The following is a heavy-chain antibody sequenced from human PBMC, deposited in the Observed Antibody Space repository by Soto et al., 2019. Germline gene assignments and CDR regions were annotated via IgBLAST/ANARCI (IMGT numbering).Heavy chain of an antibody. V-gene: IGHV3-23*01. CDR1: GFTFSSYA. CDR2: ISGSGCST. Sequence: GGSLRLSCAASGFTFSSYAMSWVRQAPGKGLEWVSAISGSGCSTYYADSVKGRFTISIDNSKNTLYLQMNSLRAEDTAVYYCAKDNSGVWNYFDYWGQGTLVTVSS. CDR3: AKDNSGVWNYFDY. J-gene: IGHJ4*02. D-gene: IGHD7-27*01.